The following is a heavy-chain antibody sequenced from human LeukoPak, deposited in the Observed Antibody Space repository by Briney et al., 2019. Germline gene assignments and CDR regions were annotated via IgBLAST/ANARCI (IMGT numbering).Heavy chain of an antibody. Sequence: GGSLRLSCSASGFSFASYGMNWVRQAPGSGLKWVAYISAGSSNTFYADSVKGRFTISRDDADNFLHLQMNSLSAEDTAVYYCARSAVQANTPFYFDFWGQGAPVTVSS. CDR3: ARSAVQANTPFYFDF. CDR2: ISAGSSNT. D-gene: IGHD1-26*01. V-gene: IGHV3-48*01. CDR1: GFSFASYG. J-gene: IGHJ4*02.